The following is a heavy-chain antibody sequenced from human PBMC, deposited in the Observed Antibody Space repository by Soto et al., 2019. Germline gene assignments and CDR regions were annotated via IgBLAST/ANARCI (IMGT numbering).Heavy chain of an antibody. CDR1: GFTFSNAC. CDR2: IKSKTDGGTT. CDR3: TSGSTSTKNY. D-gene: IGHD6-6*01. Sequence: EVQLVESGGGLVIPGGSLRLSCAASGFTFSNACLSWVRQAPGKGLEWVGRIKSKTDGGTTDYTAPVKGRFTISRDDSKNTLYLQMNSLKIEDTAVYYCTSGSTSTKNYWGQGTLVTVSS. J-gene: IGHJ4*02. V-gene: IGHV3-15*01.